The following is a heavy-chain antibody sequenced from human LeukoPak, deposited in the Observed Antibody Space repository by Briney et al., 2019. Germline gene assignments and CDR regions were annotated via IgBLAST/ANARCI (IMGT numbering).Heavy chain of an antibody. J-gene: IGHJ6*02. CDR2: LSGSGFNT. CDR3: AKSTYDNYGMDV. D-gene: IGHD3-22*01. V-gene: IGHV3-23*01. CDR1: GFTFSSYS. Sequence: GGSLRLSCAASGFTFSSYSMNWVRQAPGKGLEWVSGLSGSGFNTYYADSVKGRFTISRDNSDNTLYLQMNSLRAEDTAVYYCAKSTYDNYGMDVWGRGTTVTVSS.